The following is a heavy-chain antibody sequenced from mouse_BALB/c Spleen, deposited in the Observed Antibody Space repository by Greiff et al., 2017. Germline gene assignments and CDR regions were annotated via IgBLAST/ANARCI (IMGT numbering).Heavy chain of an antibody. CDR3: ARGGHYLDFDS. J-gene: IGHJ2*01. CDR1: GFPFSDSY. Sequence: EVKVVESGGGLVKPGGSLQLSCAASGFPFSDSYMYWVRQTPEKRLEWVATISDGGSYTYYPDSVKGRFTISRDNAKNNLYLQMSSLKSEDTAMYYCARGGHYLDFDSWRQGATLTVST. D-gene: IGHD1-2*01. V-gene: IGHV5-4*02. CDR2: ISDGGSYT.